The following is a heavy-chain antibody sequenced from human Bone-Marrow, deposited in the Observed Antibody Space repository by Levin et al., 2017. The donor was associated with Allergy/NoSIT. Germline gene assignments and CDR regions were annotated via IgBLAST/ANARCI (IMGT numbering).Heavy chain of an antibody. CDR3: ARQNGGQSPEDYYYGMDV. V-gene: IGHV3-11*01. Sequence: GGSLRLSCTASGFTFSDYYMTWIRQAPGKGLEWVSCISSSGSTKYYADSVKGRITISRDNARKSLYLQMNSLRAEDTAVYYCARQNGGQSPEDYYYGMDVWGQGTTVTVSS. D-gene: IGHD1-1*01. CDR1: GFTFSDYY. CDR2: ISSSGSTK. J-gene: IGHJ6*02.